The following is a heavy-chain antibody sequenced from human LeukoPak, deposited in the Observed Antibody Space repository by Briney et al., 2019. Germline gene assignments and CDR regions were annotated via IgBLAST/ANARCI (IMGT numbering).Heavy chain of an antibody. D-gene: IGHD6-19*01. J-gene: IGHJ4*02. CDR2: IFATGDT. V-gene: IGHV4-4*07. CDR1: GDSMRKWC. Sequence: SETLSLTCAVSGDSMRKWCWSWIRQPAGKGLEWIGRIFATGDTNYNPSLKSRVAMSVDTSKNYFSLNLTSVTAADTAVYYCASGGMAGRWPLNYWGRGTLVTVSS. CDR3: ASGGMAGRWPLNY.